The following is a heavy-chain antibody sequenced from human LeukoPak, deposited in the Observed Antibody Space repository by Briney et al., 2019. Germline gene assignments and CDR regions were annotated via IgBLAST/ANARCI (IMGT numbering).Heavy chain of an antibody. V-gene: IGHV4-34*01. D-gene: IGHD5-24*01. CDR3: ARGDGYNYYFDY. J-gene: IGHJ4*02. CDR1: GGSISSYY. Sequence: SETLSLTCTVSGGSISSYYWSWIRQPPGKGLEWIGEINHTGGTEYNPSLKSRVTISVDTSKNQFSLKLSSVTAADTAVYYCARGDGYNYYFDYWGQGTLVTVSS. CDR2: INHTGGT.